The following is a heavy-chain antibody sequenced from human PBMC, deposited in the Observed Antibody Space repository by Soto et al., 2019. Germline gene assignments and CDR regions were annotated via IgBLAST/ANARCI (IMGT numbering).Heavy chain of an antibody. V-gene: IGHV3-23*01. Sequence: EVQLLESGGGLVQPGGSLRLSCAASGFTFSSYAMSWVRQAPGKGLEWVSAISGSGGSTYYADSVKGRFTISRDNSKNTRYLQMNSLRSEDTAVYYCAKAFTDSSASWFDYWGQGTLVTVSS. CDR3: AKAFTDSSASWFDY. D-gene: IGHD3-22*01. CDR1: GFTFSSYA. J-gene: IGHJ4*02. CDR2: ISGSGGST.